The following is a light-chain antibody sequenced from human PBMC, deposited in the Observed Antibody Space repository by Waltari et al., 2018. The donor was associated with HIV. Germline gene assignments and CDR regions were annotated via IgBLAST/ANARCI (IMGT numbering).Light chain of an antibody. CDR1: TRAVVVFES. Sequence: SALTQPASVSGSPGQSITIPCTATTRAVVVFESVSWYQHHPGKAPRLLIYDVTKRPSGVSSRFSGSKSGSTASLTISGLQSEDEADFYCCADISGSALVFGGGTKVTVL. CDR2: DVT. CDR3: CADISGSALV. J-gene: IGLJ3*02. V-gene: IGLV2-14*03.